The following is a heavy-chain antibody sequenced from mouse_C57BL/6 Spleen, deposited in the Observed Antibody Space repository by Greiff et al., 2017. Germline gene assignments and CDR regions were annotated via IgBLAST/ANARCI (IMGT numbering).Heavy chain of an antibody. D-gene: IGHD4-1*01. Sequence: EVLLVESGGGLVKPGASLKLSCAASGFTFSDYGMHWVRQAPEQGLEWVAYISPGSSTTYYADTVKGRYTISRDNAKNTLCLHMTSLRSEDTAMYDCARLWDYARDYWGQGTSVTVSS. CDR3: ARLWDYARDY. J-gene: IGHJ4*01. CDR1: GFTFSDYG. V-gene: IGHV5-17*01. CDR2: ISPGSSTT.